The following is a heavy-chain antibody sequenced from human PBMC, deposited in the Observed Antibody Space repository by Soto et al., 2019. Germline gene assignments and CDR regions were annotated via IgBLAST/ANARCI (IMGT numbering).Heavy chain of an antibody. Sequence: SETLSLTCTVSGGSISSGGYYWSWIRQHPGKGLEWIGYIYYSVSTYYNPSLKSRVTISVDTSKNQFSLKLSSVTAADTAVYYCAREQTANDYGMDVWGQGTTVTVSS. CDR3: AREQTANDYGMDV. D-gene: IGHD1-1*01. V-gene: IGHV4-31*03. CDR1: GGSISSGGYY. CDR2: IYYSVST. J-gene: IGHJ6*02.